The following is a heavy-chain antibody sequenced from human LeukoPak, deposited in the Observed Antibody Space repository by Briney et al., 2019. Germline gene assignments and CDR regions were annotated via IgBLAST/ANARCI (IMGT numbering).Heavy chain of an antibody. V-gene: IGHV1-46*01. Sequence: ASVTLSCKPSGYPFTNYYIHWVRQAPGQGLQCMGVINPLSGATNYAQGFQGRVTLTRDTSTTTVYMELSSLVSEDTAVYYCARERGSGNWRYFDFWGQGTLITVSS. D-gene: IGHD3-10*01. CDR2: INPLSGAT. CDR1: GYPFTNYY. CDR3: ARERGSGNWRYFDF. J-gene: IGHJ4*02.